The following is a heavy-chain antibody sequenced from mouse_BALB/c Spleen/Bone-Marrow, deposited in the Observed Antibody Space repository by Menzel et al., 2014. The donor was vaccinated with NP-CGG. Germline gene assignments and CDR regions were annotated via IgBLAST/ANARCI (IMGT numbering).Heavy chain of an antibody. V-gene: IGHV14-3*02. CDR2: IDPANGNT. D-gene: IGHD1-1*01. CDR3: ANYYYGSSLFAY. Sequence: EVMLVESGAELVKPGASVKLSCTASGFNIKDTYMHWVKQRPEQGLEWIGRIDPANGNTKYDPKFQGKATITADTSSNTAYLQLSSQTSEDTAVYYCANYYYGSSLFAYWGQGTLVTVSA. CDR1: GFNIKDTY. J-gene: IGHJ3*01.